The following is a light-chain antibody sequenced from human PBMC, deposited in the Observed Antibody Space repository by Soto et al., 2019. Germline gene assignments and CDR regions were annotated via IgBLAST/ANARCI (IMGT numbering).Light chain of an antibody. J-gene: IGKJ1*01. CDR2: GAS. Sequence: EIVMTQSPATLSVSPGERATLSCRASQSVSSNLAWYQQKPGQAPRLLIYGASTRATGIPARFSGSGSGTEFTLTISSLQSEDFAVYYCQQYNSWPLTFGQGTKV. CDR1: QSVSSN. CDR3: QQYNSWPLT. V-gene: IGKV3-15*01.